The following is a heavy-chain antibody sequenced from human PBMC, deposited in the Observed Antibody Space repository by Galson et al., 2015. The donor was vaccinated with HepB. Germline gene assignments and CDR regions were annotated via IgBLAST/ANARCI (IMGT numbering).Heavy chain of an antibody. D-gene: IGHD2-21*01. V-gene: IGHV1-69*13. Sequence: SVKVSCKASGDFFSNYGFGWVRQAPGQGLEWMGGIIPSYPTVNYAQKFQGRVTISADESTRTAYMELTSLRYEDTAVYYCARERGCGVDCYSWIRGFDIWGQGTMVTVSS. CDR3: ARERGCGVDCYSWIRGFDI. CDR1: GDFFSNYG. J-gene: IGHJ3*02. CDR2: IIPSYPTV.